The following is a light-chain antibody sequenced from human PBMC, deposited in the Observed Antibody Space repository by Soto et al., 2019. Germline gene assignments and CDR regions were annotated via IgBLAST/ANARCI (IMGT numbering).Light chain of an antibody. Sequence: SALTQPPSASGSPGHPVTISCTGPSSDVGGYDYVSWYQQHPGKAPKLMIYEVTIRPSGVSDRFSGSKSGNTASLTVSGLQAEDEADYYCSSYTGGNPSYVFGTGTKVT. V-gene: IGLV2-8*01. CDR3: SSYTGGNPSYV. CDR1: SSDVGGYDY. J-gene: IGLJ1*01. CDR2: EVT.